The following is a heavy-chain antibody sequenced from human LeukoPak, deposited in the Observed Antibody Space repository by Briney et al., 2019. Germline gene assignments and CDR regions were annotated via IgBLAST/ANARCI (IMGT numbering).Heavy chain of an antibody. CDR2: VSSDGGNT. V-gene: IGHV3-64*04. D-gene: IGHD1-7*01. J-gene: IGHJ4*02. CDR1: GFTFSRHA. Sequence: HPGGSLRLSCSASGFTFSRHAMHWVRQAPGKGLEYVSSVSSDGGNTYYADSVKGRFTTSRDKNSLFLQMNSVRAEDTAVYYCVGWGISGITNHWGQGTLVTVSS. CDR3: VGWGISGITNH.